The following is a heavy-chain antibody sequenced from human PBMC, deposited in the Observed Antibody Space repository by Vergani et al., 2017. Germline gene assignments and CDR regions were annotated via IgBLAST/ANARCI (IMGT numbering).Heavy chain of an antibody. Sequence: EVQLVESGGGLVQPGRSLRLSCAASGFTFDDYAMHWVRQAPGKGLEWVSGISWNSGSIGYADSVKGRFTISRDNSKNTLFLQMNSLRAEDTAVYYCASLRLWFGEPNYFDYWGQGTLVTVSS. CDR1: GFTFDDYA. CDR2: ISWNSGSI. V-gene: IGHV3-9*01. CDR3: ASLRLWFGEPNYFDY. D-gene: IGHD3-10*01. J-gene: IGHJ4*02.